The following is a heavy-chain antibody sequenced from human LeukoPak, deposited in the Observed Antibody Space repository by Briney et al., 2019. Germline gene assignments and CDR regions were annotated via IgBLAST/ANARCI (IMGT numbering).Heavy chain of an antibody. V-gene: IGHV3-30*18. D-gene: IGHD6-13*01. J-gene: IGHJ4*02. CDR2: ISYDGSNK. CDR3: AKDGYSSSWYY. CDR1: GFTVSSSY. Sequence: PGGSLRLSCAASGFTVSSSYMHWVRQAPGKGLEWVAVISYDGSNKYYADSVKGRFTISRDNSKNTLYLQMNSLRAEDTAVYYCAKDGYSSSWYYWGQGTLVTVSS.